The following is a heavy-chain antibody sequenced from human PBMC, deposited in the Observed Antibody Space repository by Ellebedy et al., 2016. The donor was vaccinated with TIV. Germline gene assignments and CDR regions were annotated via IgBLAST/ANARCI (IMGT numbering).Heavy chain of an antibody. V-gene: IGHV3-66*01. CDR2: LYGDDRA. D-gene: IGHD2/OR15-2a*01. CDR3: ARDVRPNIGNF. J-gene: IGHJ4*02. CDR1: GSSVNTDY. Sequence: GGSLRLSCAVSGSSVNTDYMSWVRQAPGKGPEWVSILYGDDRAFYSDAVEGRFLISRDNSQNMLYLQMNSLGVEDTAVYFCARDVRPNIGNFWGQGTLVTVSS.